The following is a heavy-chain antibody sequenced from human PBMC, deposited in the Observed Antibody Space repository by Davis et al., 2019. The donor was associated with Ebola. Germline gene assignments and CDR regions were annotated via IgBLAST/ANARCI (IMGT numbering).Heavy chain of an antibody. J-gene: IGHJ4*02. CDR1: GFTFSSYS. CDR2: ISWNSGSI. Sequence: SLKISCAASGFTFSSYSMNWVRQAPGKGLEWVSGISWNSGSIGYADSVKGRFTISRDNAKNSLYLQMNSLRAEDTALYYCAKGTRGYSGYDYFDYWGQGTLVTVSS. D-gene: IGHD5-12*01. V-gene: IGHV3-9*01. CDR3: AKGTRGYSGYDYFDY.